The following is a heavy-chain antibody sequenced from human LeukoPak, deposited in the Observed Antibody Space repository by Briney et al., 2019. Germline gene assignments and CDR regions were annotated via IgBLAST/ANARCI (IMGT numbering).Heavy chain of an antibody. D-gene: IGHD6-19*01. CDR3: AKEESSGWFDY. Sequence: PGGSLRLSCAASGFTFSSYSMHWVRQALGKGLEWLTLISYNGADKFYADSVRGRFTISRDSSKNTLYLQMNSLRAEDTAVYYCAKEESSGWFDYWGQGTLVTVSS. J-gene: IGHJ4*02. CDR1: GFTFSSYS. V-gene: IGHV3-30-3*01. CDR2: ISYNGADK.